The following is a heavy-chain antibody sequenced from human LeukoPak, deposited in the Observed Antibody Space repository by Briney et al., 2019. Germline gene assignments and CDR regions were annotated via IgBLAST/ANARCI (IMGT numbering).Heavy chain of an antibody. CDR1: GYTFSSFG. D-gene: IGHD2-15*01. Sequence: ASVKVSCKASGYTFSSFGITWVRQAPGQGLEWMGIINPSGGSTSYAQKFQGRVTMTRDTSTSTVYMELSSLRSEDTAVYYCARDVGWELPVNWFDPWGQGTLVTVSS. V-gene: IGHV1-46*01. CDR2: INPSGGST. CDR3: ARDVGWELPVNWFDP. J-gene: IGHJ5*02.